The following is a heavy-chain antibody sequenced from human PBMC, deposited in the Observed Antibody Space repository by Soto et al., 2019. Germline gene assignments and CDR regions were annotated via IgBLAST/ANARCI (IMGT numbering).Heavy chain of an antibody. CDR1: GLYFQDYS. CDR2: ISGRGGST. Sequence: GGSLRLSCAASGLYFQDYSLSWVRQAPGKGLEWLSGISGRGGSTYYADSVKGRFTISRDNSKNTLYLQMNTLTAEDTAVYYCATSYGDTWNHYYFDNWGQGTLVTVSS. D-gene: IGHD1-20*01. J-gene: IGHJ4*02. V-gene: IGHV3-23*01. CDR3: ATSYGDTWNHYYFDN.